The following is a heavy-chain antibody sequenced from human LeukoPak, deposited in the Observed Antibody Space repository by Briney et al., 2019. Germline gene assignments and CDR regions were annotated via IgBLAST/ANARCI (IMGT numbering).Heavy chain of an antibody. CDR3: AKDQSSGNYGTRSFDY. V-gene: IGHV3-23*01. D-gene: IGHD3-10*01. Sequence: GGSLRLSCAVSGFTFSDYAMNWVRQAPGKGLEWVSGISGSGGSTYYADSVKGRFTISRDNSKNTLYLQMSILRAEDTAVYYCAKDQSSGNYGTRSFDYWGQGTLVTVSS. CDR1: GFTFSDYA. CDR2: ISGSGGST. J-gene: IGHJ4*02.